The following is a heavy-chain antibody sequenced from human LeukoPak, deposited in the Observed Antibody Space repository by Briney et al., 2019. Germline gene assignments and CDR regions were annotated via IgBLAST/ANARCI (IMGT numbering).Heavy chain of an antibody. CDR2: ISAYNGNT. Sequence: ASVKVSCKASGYTFTSYGISWVRQAPGQGLEWMGWISAYNGNTNYAQKLQGRVTMTTDTSTSTAYMELRSLRSDDTAVYYCARDHGDYVWGSYRFPWLDPWGQGTLVTVSS. V-gene: IGHV1-18*01. D-gene: IGHD3-16*02. J-gene: IGHJ5*02. CDR3: ARDHGDYVWGSYRFPWLDP. CDR1: GYTFTSYG.